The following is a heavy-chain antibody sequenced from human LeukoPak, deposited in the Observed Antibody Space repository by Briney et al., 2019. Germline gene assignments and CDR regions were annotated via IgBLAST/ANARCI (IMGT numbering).Heavy chain of an antibody. CDR2: INPSGGST. CDR3: ARALRVYSGSYPFDY. Sequence: ASVKVSCKASGYTFTSYYMHWVRQAPGQGLEWMGIINPSGGSTSYAQKFQGRVTMTRDMSTSTVYMELSSLRSEDTAVYYCARALRVYSGSYPFDYWGQGTLVTVSS. D-gene: IGHD1-26*01. V-gene: IGHV1-46*01. J-gene: IGHJ4*02. CDR1: GYTFTSYY.